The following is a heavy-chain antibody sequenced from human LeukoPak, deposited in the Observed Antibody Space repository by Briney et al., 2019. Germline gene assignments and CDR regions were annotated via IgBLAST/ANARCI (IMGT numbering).Heavy chain of an antibody. D-gene: IGHD3-10*01. CDR3: ARDRGYYGSGSPDY. CDR1: GYTFTSYG. V-gene: IGHV1-18*01. J-gene: IGHJ4*02. Sequence: ASMKVSCKASGYTFTSYGISWVRQAPGQGLEWMGWISAYNGNTNYAQKLQGRVSMTTDTSTSTAYMELRSLRSDDTAVYYCARDRGYYGSGSPDYWGQGTLVTVSS. CDR2: ISAYNGNT.